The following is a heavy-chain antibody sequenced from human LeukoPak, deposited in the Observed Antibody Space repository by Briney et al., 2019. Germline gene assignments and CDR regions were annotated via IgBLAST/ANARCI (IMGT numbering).Heavy chain of an antibody. V-gene: IGHV3-74*01. CDR3: ARGIMITFGGSLGY. CDR2: INSDGSST. Sequence: GGSLRLSCAASGFTFSSYWMHWVRQAPGKGLVWVSRINSDGSSTSYADSVKGRFTISRDNAKNTLYLQMNSLRAEDTAVYYCARGIMITFGGSLGYWGQGTLVTVSS. CDR1: GFTFSSYW. J-gene: IGHJ4*02. D-gene: IGHD3-16*01.